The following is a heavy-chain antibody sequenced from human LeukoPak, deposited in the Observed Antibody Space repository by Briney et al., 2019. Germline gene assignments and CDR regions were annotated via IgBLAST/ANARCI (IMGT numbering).Heavy chain of an antibody. Sequence: ASVKVSCKASGYRPRNHGISWVRQAPGQGLEWMGWIGADSGDTHGDTHYAEKLQGRVTMTTDTSTDTTYMDLRSLTSDDTAVYYCARGSSPYNWYFDLWGRGTLVTVSS. CDR3: ARGSSPYNWYFDL. CDR2: IGADSGDTHGDT. V-gene: IGHV1-18*01. J-gene: IGHJ2*01. D-gene: IGHD4-11*01. CDR1: GYRPRNHG.